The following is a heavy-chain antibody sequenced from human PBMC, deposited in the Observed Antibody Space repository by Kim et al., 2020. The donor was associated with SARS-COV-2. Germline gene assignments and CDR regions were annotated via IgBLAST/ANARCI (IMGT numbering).Heavy chain of an antibody. CDR1: GGSIRNTNYY. CDR3: SRLTFEGSGSKRVFSGMDV. CDR2: IYYDGNT. J-gene: IGHJ6*02. V-gene: IGHV4-39*07. Sequence: SETLSLTCSASGGSIRNTNYYWGWIRQPPGKGLEWIGSIYYDGNTYYKPSLKSRVTISLDMSKNQFSLKLTSVTAADTAVYYCSRLTFEGSGSKRVFSGMDVWGQGATVTVSS. D-gene: IGHD3-10*01.